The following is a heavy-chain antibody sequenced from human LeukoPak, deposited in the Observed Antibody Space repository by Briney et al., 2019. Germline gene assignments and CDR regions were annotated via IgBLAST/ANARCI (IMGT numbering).Heavy chain of an antibody. Sequence: GGSLRLSCAASGFTFSNYNMNWVRQAPGKGLEWVSYITTSSTTTYYADSVKGRFTISRDNAKNSLYLQMNSLRAEGTAVYYCARDSGSYGMYYFDYWGQGTLVTVSS. CDR2: ITTSSTTT. CDR3: ARDSGSYGMYYFDY. J-gene: IGHJ4*02. V-gene: IGHV3-48*04. D-gene: IGHD1-26*01. CDR1: GFTFSNYN.